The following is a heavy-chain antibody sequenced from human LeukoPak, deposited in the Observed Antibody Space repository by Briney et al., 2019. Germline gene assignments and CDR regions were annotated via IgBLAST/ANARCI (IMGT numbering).Heavy chain of an antibody. CDR1: GFTVSSDY. J-gene: IGHJ5*02. CDR3: ARNWFDP. V-gene: IGHV3-53*05. CDR2: IYSGGST. Sequence: GGSLRLSCAASGFTVSSDYMSWVRQAPGKGLEWVSVIYSGGSTYYADSVKGRFTISRDKSKNTVYLQMNSLRFEDTAMYYCARNWFDPWGQGTLATDSS.